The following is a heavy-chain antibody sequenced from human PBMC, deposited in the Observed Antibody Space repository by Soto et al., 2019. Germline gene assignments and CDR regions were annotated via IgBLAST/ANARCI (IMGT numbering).Heavy chain of an antibody. CDR3: AKIRWTISLQEEDAI. CDR2: VIPIFGTP. V-gene: IGHV1-69*06. CDR1: GGTSGSYA. J-gene: IGHJ4*02. D-gene: IGHD2-15*01. Sequence: QVQLVQSGAEVKKPGSSVKVSCKSSGGTSGSYAISWVRQAPGQGLEWMGGVIPIFGTPHYAQKFHGRVTITADIPTSTAYLELSSLKSADTAVYYCAKIRWTISLQEEDAIWGQGTLVTVSS.